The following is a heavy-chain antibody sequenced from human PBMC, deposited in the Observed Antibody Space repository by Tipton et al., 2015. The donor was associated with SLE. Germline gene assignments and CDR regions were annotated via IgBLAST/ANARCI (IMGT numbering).Heavy chain of an antibody. V-gene: IGHV3-30*02. J-gene: IGHJ4*02. CDR3: AKDGRGVKTMVRGVITH. D-gene: IGHD3-10*01. CDR2: IRYDGSNK. Sequence: GSLRLSCAASGFTFSSYGMHWVRQAPGKGLEWVAFIRYDGSNKYYADSVKGRFTISRDNSKNTLYLQMNSLRAEDTAVYYCAKDGRGVKTMVRGVITHWGQGTLVTVSS. CDR1: GFTFSSYG.